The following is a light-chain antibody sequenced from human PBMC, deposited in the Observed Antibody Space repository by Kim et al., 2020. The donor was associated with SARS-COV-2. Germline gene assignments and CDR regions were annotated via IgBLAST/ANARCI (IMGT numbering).Light chain of an antibody. CDR2: DAS. CDR3: QQRSNWPT. V-gene: IGKV3-11*01. CDR1: QSVSSY. J-gene: IGKJ2*01. Sequence: LSLAPGDRAALSCRASQSVSSYLAWYQQNPGQAPRLLIYDASNRATGIPARFSGSGSGTDFTLTISSLEPEDFAVYYCQQRSNWPTFGQGTKLEI.